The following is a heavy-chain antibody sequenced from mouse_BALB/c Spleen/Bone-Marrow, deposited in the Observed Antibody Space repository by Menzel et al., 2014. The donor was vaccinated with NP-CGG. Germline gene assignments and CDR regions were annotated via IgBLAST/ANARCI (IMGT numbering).Heavy chain of an antibody. CDR2: IDPANGNT. Sequence: VQLQQSGAELVKPGASVKLSCTASGFNIKGTYIHWVKQRPEQGLEWIGRIDPANGNTKYDPKFQGKATITADTSSNTAYLQLSSLTSEDTAVYYCARYYYYAMDYWGQGTSVTVSS. V-gene: IGHV14-3*02. CDR3: ARYYYYAMDY. CDR1: GFNIKGTY. J-gene: IGHJ4*01.